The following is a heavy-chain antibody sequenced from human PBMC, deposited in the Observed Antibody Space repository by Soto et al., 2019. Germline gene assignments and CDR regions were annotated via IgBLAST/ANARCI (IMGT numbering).Heavy chain of an antibody. V-gene: IGHV1-18*03. D-gene: IGHD1-7*01. Sequence: AAVKVPSKASGYTITNYGISWGRQAPAQKLDWMGWISAYSGNTNYAQDLQDRVTMTTDTSTNTANMELRSRRSDDIVVYYCAGSGQRWKYILDFRGQGTLGTRSS. CDR1: GYTITNYG. CDR3: AGSGQRWKYILDF. J-gene: IGHJ4*02. CDR2: ISAYSGNT.